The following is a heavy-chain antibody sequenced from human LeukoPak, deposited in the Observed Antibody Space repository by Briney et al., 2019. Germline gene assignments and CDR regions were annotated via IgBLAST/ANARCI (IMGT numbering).Heavy chain of an antibody. J-gene: IGHJ3*02. V-gene: IGHV4-59*08. CDR2: IYYSGST. D-gene: IGHD5-12*01. Sequence: SETLSLTCTVSGGSISSYYWNWIRQPPGKGLEWIGYIYYSGSTNYNPSLKSRVTISVDTSKNQFSLKLSSVTAADTAVYYCARHSGSYDAFDIWGQGTMVTVSS. CDR3: ARHSGSYDAFDI. CDR1: GGSISSYY.